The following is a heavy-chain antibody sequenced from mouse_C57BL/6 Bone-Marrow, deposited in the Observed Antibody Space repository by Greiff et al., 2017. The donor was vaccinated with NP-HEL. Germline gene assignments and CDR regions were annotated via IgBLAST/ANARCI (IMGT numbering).Heavy chain of an antibody. CDR2: IYPRSGNT. CDR1: GYTFTSYG. Sequence: VQLQESGAELARPGASVKLSCKASGYTFTSYGISWVKQRTGQGLEWIGKIYPRSGNTYYNEKFKGKATLTADKSSSTAYMQLRSLTSEDSAVYFCDRWGMIRYWYFDVWGTGTTVTVSS. J-gene: IGHJ1*03. CDR3: DRWGMIRYWYFDV. V-gene: IGHV1-81*01. D-gene: IGHD2-4*01.